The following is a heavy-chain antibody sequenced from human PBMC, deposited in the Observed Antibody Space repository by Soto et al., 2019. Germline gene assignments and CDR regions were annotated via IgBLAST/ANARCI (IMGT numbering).Heavy chain of an antibody. CDR1: GFTFSSYS. Sequence: EVQLVESGGGLVQPGGSLRLSCAASGFTFSSYSMNWVRQAPGKGLEWVSYISSSSSTIYYADSVKGRFTISRDNAKNSLYLQMNSLRDEDTAVYYCARGNDYGDYKNYYYYGMDVWGQGTTVTVAS. V-gene: IGHV3-48*02. CDR2: ISSSSSTI. CDR3: ARGNDYGDYKNYYYYGMDV. D-gene: IGHD4-17*01. J-gene: IGHJ6*02.